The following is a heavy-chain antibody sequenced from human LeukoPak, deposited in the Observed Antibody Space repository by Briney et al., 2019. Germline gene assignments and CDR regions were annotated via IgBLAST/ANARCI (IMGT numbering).Heavy chain of an antibody. CDR2: INPNSGGT. Sequence: GASVKVSCKASGYTFTGYYMHWVRQAPGQGLEWMGWINPNSGGTNYAQKSQGRVTMTRDTSISTAYVELSRLRSDDTAVYYCARGPYDYVWGSYRYTGGYYFDYWGQGTLVTVSS. V-gene: IGHV1-2*02. CDR3: ARGPYDYVWGSYRYTGGYYFDY. CDR1: GYTFTGYY. D-gene: IGHD3-16*02. J-gene: IGHJ4*02.